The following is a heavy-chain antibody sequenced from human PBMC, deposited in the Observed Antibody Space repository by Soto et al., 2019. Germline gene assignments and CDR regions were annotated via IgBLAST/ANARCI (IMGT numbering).Heavy chain of an antibody. J-gene: IGHJ5*01. D-gene: IGHD3-3*01. CDR2: ISRDGSYI. CDR1: GFTFSRHA. Sequence: QVQLVESGGGEVQPGGSLRLSCADSGFTFSRHAIHWVRLTPGRGLEWVLAISRDGSYIYYTDSVKGRFTVSRDNSKNTVFVQMNRLIPDDTALYFCARTRNGGVADSFDSWGQGTRVTVSS. CDR3: ARTRNGGVADSFDS. V-gene: IGHV3-30*04.